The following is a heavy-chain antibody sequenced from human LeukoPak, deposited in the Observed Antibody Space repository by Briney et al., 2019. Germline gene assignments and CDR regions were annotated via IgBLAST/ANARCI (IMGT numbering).Heavy chain of an antibody. CDR3: AKWGDSDVLTGYYVSDY. J-gene: IGHJ4*02. V-gene: IGHV3-23*01. D-gene: IGHD3-9*01. Sequence: GASLSLSCAVSGFIFSNYAMSWGCQAPGKGLEWVSASTGSGGSTYYADSVKGRFTISRDNSKNKLYLQMNSLRADDTAVYYCAKWGDSDVLTGYYVSDYWGQGTLVTVSS. CDR2: STGSGGST. CDR1: GFIFSNYA.